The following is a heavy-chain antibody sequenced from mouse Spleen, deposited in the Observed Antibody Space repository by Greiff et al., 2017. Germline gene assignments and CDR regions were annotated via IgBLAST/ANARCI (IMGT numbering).Heavy chain of an antibody. CDR3: ARGGYYYGSSTGFAY. CDR1: GYAFSSYW. CDR2: IYPGSGGT. J-gene: IGHJ3*01. V-gene: IGHV1-80*01. D-gene: IGHD1-1*01. Sequence: VQLQQSGAELVKPGASVKISCKASGYAFSSYWMNWVKQRPGKGLEWIGQIYPGSGGTNYNEKFKGKATLTADKSSSTAYMQLSSLTSEDSAVYFCARGGYYYGSSTGFAYWGQGTLVTVSA.